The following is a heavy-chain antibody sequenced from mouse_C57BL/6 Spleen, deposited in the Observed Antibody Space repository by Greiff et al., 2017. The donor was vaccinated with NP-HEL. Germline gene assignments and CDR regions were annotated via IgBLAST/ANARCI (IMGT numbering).Heavy chain of an antibody. D-gene: IGHD4-1*01. V-gene: IGHV1-82*01. CDR1: GYAFSSSW. CDR3: ARRKLGRYYYAMDY. J-gene: IGHJ4*01. Sequence: QVQLQQSGPELVKPGASVKISCKASGYAFSSSWMNWVKQRPGKGLEWIGRIYPGDGDTNYNEKFKGKATFTADTSSNTAYMQLSSLTTEDSAIYYCARRKLGRYYYAMDYWGQGTSVTVSS. CDR2: IYPGDGDT.